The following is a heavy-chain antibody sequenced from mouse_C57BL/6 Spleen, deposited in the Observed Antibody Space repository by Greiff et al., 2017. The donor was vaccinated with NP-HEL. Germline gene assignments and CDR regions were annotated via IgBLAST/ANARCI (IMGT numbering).Heavy chain of an antibody. D-gene: IGHD1-1*01. CDR3: ARSSTVVATKMDY. V-gene: IGHV1-54*01. Sequence: QVQLQQSGAELVRPGTSVKVSCKASGYAFTNYLIEWVKQRPGQGLEWIGVINPGSGGTNYNEKFKGKATLTADKSSSTAYMQLSSLTSEDSAVYFCARSSTVVATKMDYWVKEPQSPSPQ. J-gene: IGHJ4*01. CDR2: INPGSGGT. CDR1: GYAFTNYL.